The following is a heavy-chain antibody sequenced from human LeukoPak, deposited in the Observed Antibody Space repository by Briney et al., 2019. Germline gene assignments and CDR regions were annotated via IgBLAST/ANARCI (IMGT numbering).Heavy chain of an antibody. V-gene: IGHV3-53*01. CDR1: GFTVISNF. J-gene: IGHJ3*02. CDR3: ANHYGSGADDAFDI. D-gene: IGHD3-10*01. Sequence: GGSLRLSCAASGFTVISNFMSWVRQAPGKELEWVSIIYSGGSTYYADSVKGRFTISRDNSKNTLYLQMNSLRAEDTAVYYCANHYGSGADDAFDIWGQGTMVTVSS. CDR2: IYSGGST.